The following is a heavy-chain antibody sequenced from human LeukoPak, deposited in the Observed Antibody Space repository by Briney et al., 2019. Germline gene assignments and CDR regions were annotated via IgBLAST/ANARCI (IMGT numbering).Heavy chain of an antibody. V-gene: IGHV1-69*05. Sequence: GSSVKVSCKASGGTFSSYAISWVRQAPGQGLEWMGGIIPIFGTANYAQKFQGRVTITTDESTSTAYMELSSLRSEDTAVYYCARVLPTQLEQGYYYYYYMDVWGKGTTVTVSS. CDR3: ARVLPTQLEQGYYYYYYMDV. J-gene: IGHJ6*03. CDR2: IIPIFGTA. CDR1: GGTFSSYA. D-gene: IGHD2-2*01.